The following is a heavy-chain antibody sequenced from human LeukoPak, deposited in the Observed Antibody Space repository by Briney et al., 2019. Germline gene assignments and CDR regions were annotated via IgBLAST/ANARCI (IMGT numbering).Heavy chain of an antibody. D-gene: IGHD3-22*01. CDR1: GGTFSSYA. Sequence: SVNVSCKASGGTFSSYAISWVRQAPGQGLEWMGGIIPIFGTANYAQKFQGRVTITADESTSTAYMELSSLRSEDTAVYYCARDKDSSGYYGYWGQGTLVTVSS. CDR2: IIPIFGTA. J-gene: IGHJ4*02. CDR3: ARDKDSSGYYGY. V-gene: IGHV1-69*01.